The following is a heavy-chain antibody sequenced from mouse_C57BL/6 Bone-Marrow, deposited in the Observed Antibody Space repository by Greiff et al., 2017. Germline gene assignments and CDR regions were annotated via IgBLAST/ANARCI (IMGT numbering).Heavy chain of an antibody. V-gene: IGHV5-6*01. Sequence: EVKLVESGGDLVKPGGSLKLSCAASGFTFSSYGVSWVRQTPDKRLEWVATISSGGSYTYYPDSVKGRFTISRDNAKNTLYLQMSSLKSEDTAMYYCAREGTDYFDYWGQGTTLTVSS. CDR1: GFTFSSYG. D-gene: IGHD2-14*01. J-gene: IGHJ2*01. CDR2: ISSGGSYT. CDR3: AREGTDYFDY.